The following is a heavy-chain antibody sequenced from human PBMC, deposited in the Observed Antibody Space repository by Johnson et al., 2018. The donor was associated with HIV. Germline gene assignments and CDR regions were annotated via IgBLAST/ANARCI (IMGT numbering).Heavy chain of an antibody. J-gene: IGHJ3*02. Sequence: VQLVESGGGLIQPGGSLRLSCAVSGFIVSSNYMSWVRQAPGKGLEWVSVIYSGGIPYYADSVKGQFTISRDNSKNTLYLQMNSLRAEDTAVYYCARDPDDYGGRDAFDIWGQGTMVTVSS. CDR2: IYSGGIP. V-gene: IGHV3-53*01. CDR1: GFIVSSNY. CDR3: ARDPDDYGGRDAFDI. D-gene: IGHD4-23*01.